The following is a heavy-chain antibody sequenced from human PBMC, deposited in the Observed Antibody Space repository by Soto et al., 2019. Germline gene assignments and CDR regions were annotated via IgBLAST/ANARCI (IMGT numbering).Heavy chain of an antibody. CDR3: TREGGYCTNGVCSDIDYYYYYYMDV. Sequence: GGSLSLSCTASGFTFGDYAMSWFRQAPGKGLEWVGFIRSKAYGGTTEYAASVKGRFTISRDDSKSIAYLQMNSLKTEDTAVYYCTREGGYCTNGVCSDIDYYYYYYMDVWGKGTTVTVSS. CDR2: IRSKAYGGTT. CDR1: GFTFGDYA. V-gene: IGHV3-49*03. D-gene: IGHD2-8*01. J-gene: IGHJ6*03.